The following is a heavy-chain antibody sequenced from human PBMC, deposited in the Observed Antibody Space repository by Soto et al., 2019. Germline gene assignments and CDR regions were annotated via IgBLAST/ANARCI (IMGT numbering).Heavy chain of an antibody. Sequence: QVQLVQSGAEVKKPGASVKVSCKASGYTFTGYYMHWVRQAPGQGLEWMGWINPNSGGTNYAQKFQGRVTMPRDTAISTAYMELSRLRADDSAVYYCARLPDCSGGSCYPGPCDYWGQGTLVTVSS. CDR2: INPNSGGT. V-gene: IGHV1-2*02. CDR3: ARLPDCSGGSCYPGPCDY. J-gene: IGHJ4*02. D-gene: IGHD2-15*01. CDR1: GYTFTGYY.